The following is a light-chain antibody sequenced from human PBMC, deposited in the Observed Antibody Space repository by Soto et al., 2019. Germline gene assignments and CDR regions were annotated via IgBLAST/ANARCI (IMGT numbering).Light chain of an antibody. CDR3: CSFAGAFYV. CDR2: DVS. V-gene: IGLV2-11*01. CDR1: SSDVGGYNY. Sequence: QSVLTQPRSVSGSPGQSVTISCTGTSSDVGGYNYVSWYQQHPGKAPKLMIYDVSERPSGVPDRFSGSKSGNTASLTISGLQAEDEADYYCCSFAGAFYVCVTGSKVTVL. J-gene: IGLJ1*01.